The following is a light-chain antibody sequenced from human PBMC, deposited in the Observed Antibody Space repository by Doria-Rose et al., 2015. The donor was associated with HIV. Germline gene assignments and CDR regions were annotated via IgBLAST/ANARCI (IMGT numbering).Light chain of an antibody. CDR2: DGS. CDR3: HQYGTSWT. CDR1: QSVSSTY. J-gene: IGKJ1*01. Sequence: TQSPGTLSLSPGERATLSCRASQSVSSTYVAWYQQKPGQAPSLLIYDGSTRATGIPDRFSASGSGTDFTPTINRLEPEDFALYYCHQYGTSWTFGQGTKVEI. V-gene: IGKV3-20*01.